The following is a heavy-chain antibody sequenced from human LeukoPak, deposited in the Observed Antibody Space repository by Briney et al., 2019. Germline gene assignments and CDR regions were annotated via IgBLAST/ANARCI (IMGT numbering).Heavy chain of an antibody. CDR3: ARKASGYEYYFDY. J-gene: IGHJ4*02. Sequence: GRSLRLSCAASGFTFSSYSMNWVRQAPGKGLEWVSSISSSSSYIYYADSVKGRFTISRDNAKNSLYLQMNSLRAEDTAVYYCARKASGYEYYFDYWGQGTLVTVSS. CDR1: GFTFSSYS. V-gene: IGHV3-21*01. CDR2: ISSSSSYI. D-gene: IGHD5-12*01.